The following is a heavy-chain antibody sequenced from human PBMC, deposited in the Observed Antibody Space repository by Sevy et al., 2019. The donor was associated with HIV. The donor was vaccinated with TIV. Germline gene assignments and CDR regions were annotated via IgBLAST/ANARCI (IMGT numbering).Heavy chain of an antibody. CDR1: GFTFSSYS. CDR3: ARAFLDILTGSAFDI. V-gene: IGHV3-21*01. Sequence: GGSLRLSCAASGFTFSSYSMNWVRQAPGKGLEWVSSISSSSYIYYADSVKGRFTISRDNAKNSLYLQMNSLRAEDTAVYYCARAFLDILTGSAFDIWGQGTMVTVSS. CDR2: ISSSSYI. D-gene: IGHD3-9*01. J-gene: IGHJ3*02.